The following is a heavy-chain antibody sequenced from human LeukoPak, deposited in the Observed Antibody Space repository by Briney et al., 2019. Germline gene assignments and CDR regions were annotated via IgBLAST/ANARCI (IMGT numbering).Heavy chain of an antibody. Sequence: GGSLRLSCAASGFTFSSYGMHWVRQAPGKGLEWVAVISYDGSNKYYADSVKGRFTISRDNSKNTLYLQMNSLRAEDTAVYYCAKGTPNWNDPDYWGQGTLVTVSS. V-gene: IGHV3-30*18. J-gene: IGHJ4*02. D-gene: IGHD1-1*01. CDR1: GFTFSSYG. CDR3: AKGTPNWNDPDY. CDR2: ISYDGSNK.